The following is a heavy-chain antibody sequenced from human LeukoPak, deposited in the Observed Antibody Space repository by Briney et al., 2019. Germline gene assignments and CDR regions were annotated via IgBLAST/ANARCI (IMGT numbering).Heavy chain of an antibody. Sequence: SETLSLTCTVSGGSISSYYWSWIRQPAGEGLEWIGRIYTSGSTNYNPSLKSRVTMSVDTSKNQFSLKLSSVTAADTAVYYCASSRTLYDGSGYLFFDYWGQGTLVTVSS. J-gene: IGHJ4*02. CDR1: GGSISSYY. CDR3: ASSRTLYDGSGYLFFDY. D-gene: IGHD3-22*01. V-gene: IGHV4-4*07. CDR2: IYTSGST.